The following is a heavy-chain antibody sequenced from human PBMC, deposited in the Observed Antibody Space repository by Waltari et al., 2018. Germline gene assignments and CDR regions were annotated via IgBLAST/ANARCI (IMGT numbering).Heavy chain of an antibody. CDR1: GFTFSSYA. V-gene: IGHV3-23*03. CDR3: ARQAYGDYQGFDY. D-gene: IGHD4-17*01. J-gene: IGHJ4*02. CDR2: IYSGGST. Sequence: EVQLLESGGGLVQPGGSLRLSCAASGFTFSSYAMSWVRQAPGKGLEWVSVIYSGGSTYYADSVKGRFTISRDNSKNTLYLQMNSLRAEDTAVYYCARQAYGDYQGFDYWGQGTLVTVSS.